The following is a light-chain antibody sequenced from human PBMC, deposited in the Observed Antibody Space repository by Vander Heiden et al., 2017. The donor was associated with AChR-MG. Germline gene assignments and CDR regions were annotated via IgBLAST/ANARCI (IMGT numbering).Light chain of an antibody. J-gene: IGKJ2*01. CDR2: NVS. Sequence: DVVMTQSPLSLPLTLGHPASISCRSSHTLVYSDGNIYLIWFQQRPGQPPRRLIHNVSERDSGVPDRFRGSGAGTDFTLAISRVEPEDVGIYYCMQSSHWPYTFGQGTKLEIK. V-gene: IGKV2-30*01. CDR1: HTLVYSDGNIY. CDR3: MQSSHWPYT.